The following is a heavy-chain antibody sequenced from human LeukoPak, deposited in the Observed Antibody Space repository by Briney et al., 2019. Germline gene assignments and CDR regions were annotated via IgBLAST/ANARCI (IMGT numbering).Heavy chain of an antibody. CDR2: INPNSGDT. CDR3: AREPPAYCGFDCYVLGY. Sequence: ASVKVSCKASGYRFTSLYVHWVRQAPGQGPEWMGWINPNSGDTQYAQKFEGRVTMTRDTSITTAYIELSGLTSDDTAVYYCAREPPAYCGFDCYVLGYWGQGTLVTVSS. J-gene: IGHJ4*02. D-gene: IGHD2-21*02. V-gene: IGHV1-2*02. CDR1: GYRFTSLY.